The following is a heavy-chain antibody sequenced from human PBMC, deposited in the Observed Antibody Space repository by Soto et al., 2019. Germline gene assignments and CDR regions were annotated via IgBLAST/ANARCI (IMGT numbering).Heavy chain of an antibody. J-gene: IGHJ4*02. V-gene: IGHV4-4*07. D-gene: IGHD1-26*01. CDR3: ARGSLAPDY. Sequence: LSLTCTVSGASLNNYYWSWARQPAGKGLEWVGRIYTSGSTNYNPSLESRVTMSVDTSKNQFSLKLSSVTAADTAVHYCARGSLAPDYWGQGTLVTVSS. CDR1: GASLNNYY. CDR2: IYTSGST.